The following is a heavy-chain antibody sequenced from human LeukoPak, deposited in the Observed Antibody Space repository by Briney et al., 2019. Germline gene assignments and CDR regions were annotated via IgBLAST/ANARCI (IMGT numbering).Heavy chain of an antibody. CDR2: TYYRSKWYN. V-gene: IGHV6-1*01. D-gene: IGHD6-19*01. CDR1: GDSVSSNSAA. Sequence: SQTLSLTCAISGDSVSSNSAAWNWIRQSPSLDLEWLGRTYYRSKWYNDYAVSVKSRITINPDTSKNHFSLQLNSVTPEDTAVYYCARGVSSAWPFDYWGQGTLVTVSS. CDR3: ARGVSSAWPFDY. J-gene: IGHJ4*02.